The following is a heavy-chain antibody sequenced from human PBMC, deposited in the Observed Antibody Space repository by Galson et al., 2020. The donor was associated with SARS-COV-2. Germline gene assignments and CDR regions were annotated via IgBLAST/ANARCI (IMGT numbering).Heavy chain of an antibody. V-gene: IGHV3-33*06. D-gene: IGHD6-19*01. CDR3: AKGQWYSSGWYYFDY. CDR1: GFTFSSYG. CDR2: IWYDGSNK. J-gene: IGHJ4*02. Sequence: GGSLRLSCAASGFTFSSYGMHWVRQAPGKGLEWVAVIWYDGSNKYYADSVKGRFTISRDNSKNMLYLQMNSLRAEDTAVYYCAKGQWYSSGWYYFDYWGQGTLVTVSS.